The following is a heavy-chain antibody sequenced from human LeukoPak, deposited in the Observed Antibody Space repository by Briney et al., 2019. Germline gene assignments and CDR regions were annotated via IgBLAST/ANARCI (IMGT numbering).Heavy chain of an antibody. CDR2: TSNSDTTR. D-gene: IGHD1-26*01. CDR1: GFTFGIYE. Sequence: GGSLRLSCAASGFTFGIYEMNWVRQAPGKGLEWVSYTSNSDTTRYHADSVKGRFTISRGNVKNSLYLQMNSLRAEDTAVYYCARGGGSYPFFDYWGQGTLVTVSS. V-gene: IGHV3-48*03. CDR3: ARGGGSYPFFDY. J-gene: IGHJ4*02.